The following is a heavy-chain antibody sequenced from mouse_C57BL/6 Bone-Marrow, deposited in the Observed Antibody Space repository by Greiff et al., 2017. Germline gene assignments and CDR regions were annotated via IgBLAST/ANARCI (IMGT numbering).Heavy chain of an antibody. D-gene: IGHD1-1*01. CDR1: GYTFTDHT. V-gene: IGHV1-78*01. J-gene: IGHJ1*03. CDR2: IYPRDGST. Sequence: QVQLKESDAELVKPGASVKISCKVSGYTFTDHTIHWMKQRPEPGLEWIGYIYPRDGSTKYNEKFKGKATLTADKSSSTAYMQLNSLTSEDSAVYFCAREGNYYGSSPYWYFDVWGTGTTVTVSS. CDR3: AREGNYYGSSPYWYFDV.